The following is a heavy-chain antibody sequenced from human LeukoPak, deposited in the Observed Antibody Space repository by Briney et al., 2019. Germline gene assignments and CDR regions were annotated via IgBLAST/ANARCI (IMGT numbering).Heavy chain of an antibody. D-gene: IGHD3-10*01. V-gene: IGHV3-23*01. CDR2: ISHSGVST. CDR1: GFSFTSYA. CDR3: AGRPIASGNYAGMDV. J-gene: IGHJ6*04. Sequence: GGSLRLSCAASGFSFTSYAMTWVRQAPGKGLEWVSTISHSGVSTFYADSVKGRFTISRDKSKNTLYLQMNSLRVEDTAVYYCAGRPIASGNYAGMDVWGKGTTVTVSS.